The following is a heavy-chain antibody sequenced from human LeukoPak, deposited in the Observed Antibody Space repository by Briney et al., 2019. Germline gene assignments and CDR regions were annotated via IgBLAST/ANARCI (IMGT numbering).Heavy chain of an antibody. CDR1: GYTFTGYY. CDR3: VGYTSGWRQFDY. Sequence: ASVKVSCKASGYTFTGYYMHWVRQAPGQGLEWMGWINLGNGATRFAQKFQGRVTMTRDSSISTVYMDLSSLISDDTAVYYCVGYTSGWRQFDYWGQGTLVTVSS. J-gene: IGHJ4*02. CDR2: INLGNGAT. D-gene: IGHD6-19*01. V-gene: IGHV1-2*02.